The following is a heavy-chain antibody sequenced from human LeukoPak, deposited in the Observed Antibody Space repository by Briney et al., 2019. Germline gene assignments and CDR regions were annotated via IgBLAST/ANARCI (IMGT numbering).Heavy chain of an antibody. V-gene: IGHV4-59*08. D-gene: IGHD5-12*01. Sequence: SETLSLTRTVSGGSISSYYWSWIRQPPGKGLEWIGYIYYSGSTNYNPSLKSRVTISVDTSKNQFSLKLSSVTAADTAVYYCAIAYSGYDAFDYWGQGTLVTVSS. CDR1: GGSISSYY. CDR2: IYYSGST. CDR3: AIAYSGYDAFDY. J-gene: IGHJ4*02.